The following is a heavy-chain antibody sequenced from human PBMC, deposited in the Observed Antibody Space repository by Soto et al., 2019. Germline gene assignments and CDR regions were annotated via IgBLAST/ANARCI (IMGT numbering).Heavy chain of an antibody. V-gene: IGHV3-23*01. CDR1: GFTFSSFA. D-gene: IGHD4-17*01. Sequence: EMQLLESGGGLVQPGGSLRLSCAASGFTFSSFAMSWVRQAPGKGLDWVSAISGSGGSTYSADSVKGRFTISRDNSKKTLYLEMNSLRAEDTAVYYCARAGGTTVTGLWHFDSWGQGTLVTVSS. CDR3: ARAGGTTVTGLWHFDS. J-gene: IGHJ4*02. CDR2: ISGSGGST.